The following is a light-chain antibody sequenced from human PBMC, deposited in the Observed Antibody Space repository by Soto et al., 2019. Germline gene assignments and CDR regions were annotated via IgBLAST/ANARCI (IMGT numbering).Light chain of an antibody. J-gene: IGKJ1*01. CDR1: QSVSSNH. Sequence: EIVLTKYQGTLSLSPGERATVSCRASQSVSSNHLAWYQQKPGQAPRLLIYGGSSRATGIPVRFSGSGSETDFTLTITRLEPEDFAVYYCQQYSSSRTFGQGTKVDI. V-gene: IGKV3-20*01. CDR3: QQYSSSRT. CDR2: GGS.